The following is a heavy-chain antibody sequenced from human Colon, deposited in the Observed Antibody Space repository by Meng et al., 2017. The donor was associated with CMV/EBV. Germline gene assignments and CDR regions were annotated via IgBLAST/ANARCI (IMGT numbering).Heavy chain of an antibody. Sequence: GESLKISCAASGFTFSSYWMSWVRQAPGKGLEWVANIKQDGSEKYYVDSVKGRFTISRDNAKNSLYLQMNSLRAEDTAVYYCARDVVEDTAMAYYYYYGMDVWGQGTTVTVSS. CDR2: IKQDGSEK. CDR3: ARDVVEDTAMAYYYYYGMDV. V-gene: IGHV3-7*01. D-gene: IGHD5-18*01. J-gene: IGHJ6*02. CDR1: GFTFSSYW.